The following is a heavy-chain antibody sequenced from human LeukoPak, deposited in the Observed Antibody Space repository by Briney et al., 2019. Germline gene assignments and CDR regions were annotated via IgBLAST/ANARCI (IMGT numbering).Heavy chain of an antibody. CDR3: ARDRAVTTDWYFDL. J-gene: IGHJ2*01. V-gene: IGHV1-2*02. D-gene: IGHD4-11*01. CDR2: INPNSGGT. CDR1: GYTFTGYY. Sequence: ASVKGSCKASGYTFTGYYMHWVRQAPGQGLEWMGWINPNSGGTNYAQKFQGRVAMTRDTSTSTVYMELSSLRSEDTAVYYCARDRAVTTDWYFDLWGRGTLVTVSS.